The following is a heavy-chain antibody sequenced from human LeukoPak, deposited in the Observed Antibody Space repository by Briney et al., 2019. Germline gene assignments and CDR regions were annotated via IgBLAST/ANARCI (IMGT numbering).Heavy chain of an antibody. CDR2: ISAYNGNT. J-gene: IGHJ4*02. CDR3: ARDVGTLFDIPPLDY. CDR1: GYTFTSYG. Sequence: ASVKVSRKASGYTFTSYGISWVRQAPGQGLEGMGWISAYNGNTNYAQKLQGRVTMTTDTSTSTAYMELRSLRSDDTAVYYCARDVGTLFDIPPLDYWGQGTLVTVSS. D-gene: IGHD3-3*01. V-gene: IGHV1-18*01.